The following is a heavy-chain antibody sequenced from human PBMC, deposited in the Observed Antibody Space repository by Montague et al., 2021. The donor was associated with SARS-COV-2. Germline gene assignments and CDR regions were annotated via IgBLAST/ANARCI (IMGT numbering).Heavy chain of an antibody. CDR2: ISWNSGSI. CDR3: AKDSYYDFWSGYSPGENWFDP. CDR1: GFTFGDYA. V-gene: IGHV3-9*01. Sequence: SLRLSCAASGFTFGDYAMHWVRQAPGKGLEWVSGISWNSGSIGYADSVKGRFTLSRDNAKNSLYLQMNSLRAEDTALYYCAKDSYYDFWSGYSPGENWFDPWGQGTLVTVSS. J-gene: IGHJ5*02. D-gene: IGHD3-3*01.